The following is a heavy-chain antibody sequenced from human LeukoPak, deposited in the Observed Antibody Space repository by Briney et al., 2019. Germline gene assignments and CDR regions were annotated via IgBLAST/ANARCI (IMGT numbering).Heavy chain of an antibody. CDR1: GFTFSTYG. Sequence: GGSLRLSCAASGFTFSTYGMHWVRQAPGKGLEWVAVISYDGSNKYYADSVKGRFTISRDNSKNTLYLQMNSLRAEDTAVYYCAKGPAVAGNYWGQGTLVTVSS. CDR3: AKGPAVAGNY. CDR2: ISYDGSNK. D-gene: IGHD6-19*01. V-gene: IGHV3-30*18. J-gene: IGHJ4*02.